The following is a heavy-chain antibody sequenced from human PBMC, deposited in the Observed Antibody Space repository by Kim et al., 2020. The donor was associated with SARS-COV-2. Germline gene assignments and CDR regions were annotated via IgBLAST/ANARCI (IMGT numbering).Heavy chain of an antibody. J-gene: IGHJ4*02. D-gene: IGHD3-10*01. CDR3: ARSSSGSYSHYFDY. Sequence: DPWKGRFTFSRDNSKNTLYLQMNSLRAEDTAVYYCARSSSGSYSHYFDYWGQGTLVTVSS. V-gene: IGHV3-30*01.